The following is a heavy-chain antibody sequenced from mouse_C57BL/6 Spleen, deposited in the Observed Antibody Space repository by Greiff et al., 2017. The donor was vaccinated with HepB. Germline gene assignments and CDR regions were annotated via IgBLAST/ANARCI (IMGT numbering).Heavy chain of an antibody. CDR3: AVITTVLPYAMDY. Sequence: QVQLQQPGAELVKPGASVKLSCKASGYTFTSYWMHWVKQRPGQGLEWIGMIHPNSGSTNYNEKFKSKATLTVDKSSSTAYMQLSSLKSEDSAVFYCAVITTVLPYAMDYWGQGTSVTVSS. D-gene: IGHD1-1*01. CDR1: GYTFTSYW. CDR2: IHPNSGST. V-gene: IGHV1-64*01. J-gene: IGHJ4*01.